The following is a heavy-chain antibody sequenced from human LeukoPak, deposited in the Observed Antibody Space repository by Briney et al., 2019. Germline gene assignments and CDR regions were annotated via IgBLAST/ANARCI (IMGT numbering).Heavy chain of an antibody. CDR2: IYPGDSDT. Sequence: GESLKISCEGSGYSFTTYWIGWVRQMPGKGLEWMGIIYPGDSDTRYSPSFQGQVTISADKSISTAYLQWNSLKASDTAMYYCARSPPSTYCTSTSCYPRHFDYWGQGTLVTVSS. J-gene: IGHJ4*02. CDR1: GYSFTTYW. CDR3: ARSPPSTYCTSTSCYPRHFDY. V-gene: IGHV5-51*01. D-gene: IGHD2-2*01.